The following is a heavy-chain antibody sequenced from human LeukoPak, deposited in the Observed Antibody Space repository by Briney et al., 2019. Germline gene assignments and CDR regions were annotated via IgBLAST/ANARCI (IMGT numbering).Heavy chain of an antibody. J-gene: IGHJ3*02. CDR3: ARAGESDAFDI. V-gene: IGHV4-31*03. D-gene: IGHD3-10*01. CDR2: IYYSGSA. Sequence: PSETLSLTCTVSGGSISSGGYYWSWIRQHPGKGLEWIGYIYYSGSAYYNPSLKSRVTISVDTSKNQFSLKLSSVTAADTAVYYCARAGESDAFDIWGQGTMVTVSS. CDR1: GGSISSGGYY.